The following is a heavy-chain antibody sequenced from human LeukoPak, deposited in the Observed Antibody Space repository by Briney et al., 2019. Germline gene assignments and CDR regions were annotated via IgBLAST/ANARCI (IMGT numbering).Heavy chain of an antibody. Sequence: GGSLRLSCAASGFTFSSYWMSWVRQAPGKGLEWVANIKQDGSEKYYVDSVKGRFTISRDNAKNSLYLQMNNLRAEDTAVYFCARVWWYLYYFDYWGQGTLVTVSS. CDR3: ARVWWYLYYFDY. CDR2: IKQDGSEK. J-gene: IGHJ4*02. D-gene: IGHD2-15*01. V-gene: IGHV3-7*04. CDR1: GFTFSSYW.